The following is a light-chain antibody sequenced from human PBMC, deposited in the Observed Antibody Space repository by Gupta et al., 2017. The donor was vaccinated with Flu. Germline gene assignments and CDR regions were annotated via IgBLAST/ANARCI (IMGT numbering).Light chain of an antibody. CDR2: DNN. CDR3: QVWDSSSDHPV. V-gene: IGLV3-21*02. Sequence: SYVLTQPPSVSVAPGQTARITCGGNNIGSKSVHWYQQKPGQAPVLVLDDNNDRPSAIPERFSGSNSGNTATLTISRVEAGGEADYYCQVWDSSSDHPVFGGGTKLTVL. J-gene: IGLJ2*01. CDR1: NIGSKS.